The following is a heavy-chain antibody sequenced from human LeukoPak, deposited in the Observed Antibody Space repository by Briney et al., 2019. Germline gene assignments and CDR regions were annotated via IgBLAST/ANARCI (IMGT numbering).Heavy chain of an antibody. Sequence: GGSLRLSCAASRVTFSSYAMNWVRQAPGKGLEWVSGISNSGGSTYYADSVKGRFTISRDNSKNTLYLQMNSLRAEDTAVYYCAKETSSSFDYWGQGTLVTVSS. CDR2: ISNSGGST. V-gene: IGHV3-23*01. CDR3: AKETSSSFDY. D-gene: IGHD6-6*01. CDR1: RVTFSSYA. J-gene: IGHJ4*02.